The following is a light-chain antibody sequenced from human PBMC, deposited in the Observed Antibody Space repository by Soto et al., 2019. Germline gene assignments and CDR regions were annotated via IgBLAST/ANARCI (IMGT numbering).Light chain of an antibody. CDR3: QQFDSLPFT. V-gene: IGKV1-33*01. Sequence: DIQMTQSPSSLSASVGDRVTFICQASQDFNNYLNWYQQKPGKAPKLLIYDSSNLERGVPSRFSGSGYGTRFSFTISSLQPEDIATYYCQQFDSLPFTFGQGTRLEIK. J-gene: IGKJ5*01. CDR2: DSS. CDR1: QDFNNY.